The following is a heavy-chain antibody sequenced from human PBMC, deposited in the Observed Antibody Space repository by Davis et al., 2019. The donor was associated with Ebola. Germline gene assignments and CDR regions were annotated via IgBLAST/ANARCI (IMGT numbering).Heavy chain of an antibody. CDR3: ALLPYRSSWNDGFDF. J-gene: IGHJ3*01. Sequence: GESLKISCKGSGNTFPNYWIAWVRQMPGKGLEWVGTIYPGDSDIIYSPSFQGQVTIAADKSINTAYLQWSSLKASDTAIYYCALLPYRSSWNDGFDFWGQGTMVTVS. V-gene: IGHV5-51*06. CDR1: GNTFPNYW. CDR2: IYPGDSDI. D-gene: IGHD6-19*01.